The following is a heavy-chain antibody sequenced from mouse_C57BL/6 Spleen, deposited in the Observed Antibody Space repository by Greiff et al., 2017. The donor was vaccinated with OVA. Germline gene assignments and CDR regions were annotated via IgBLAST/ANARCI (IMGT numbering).Heavy chain of an antibody. CDR3: ARPLIVDGYYFDY. D-gene: IGHD2-12*01. Sequence: EVQLVESGGDLVKPGGSLKLSCAASGFTFSSYGMSWVRQTPDKRLEWVATISSGGSYTYYPDSVKGRFTISRDNAKNTLYLQMSSLKSEDTAMYYWARPLIVDGYYFDYWGQGTTLTVSS. J-gene: IGHJ2*01. V-gene: IGHV5-6*01. CDR2: ISSGGSYT. CDR1: GFTFSSYG.